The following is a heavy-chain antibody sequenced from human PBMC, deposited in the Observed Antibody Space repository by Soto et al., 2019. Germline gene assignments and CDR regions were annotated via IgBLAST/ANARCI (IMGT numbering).Heavy chain of an antibody. J-gene: IGHJ4*02. CDR1: GFTFSSYS. D-gene: IGHD6-13*01. CDR3: ARAGYSSSPGGQFDY. Sequence: EVQLVESGGGLVKPGGSLRLSCAASGFTFSSYSMNWVRQAPGKGLEWVSSISSSSSYIYYADSVKGRFTISRDNAKNSLYLQMNSLRAEDTAVYYCARAGYSSSPGGQFDYWGQGTLVTVSS. V-gene: IGHV3-21*01. CDR2: ISSSSSYI.